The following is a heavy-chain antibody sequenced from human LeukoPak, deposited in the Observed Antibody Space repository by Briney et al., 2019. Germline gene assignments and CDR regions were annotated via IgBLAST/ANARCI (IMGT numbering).Heavy chain of an antibody. J-gene: IGHJ4*02. D-gene: IGHD5-18*01. Sequence: GGSLRLSCSVSGFTFSSYALHWVRRAPGMGLEYVSAISSIGGRTFYADSVRGRFTISRDNSKNTLYLQMSSLRAEDTAVYYCVKGSSGGNSYGFYDYWGQGTLVTVSS. V-gene: IGHV3-64D*09. CDR2: ISSIGGRT. CDR1: GFTFSSYA. CDR3: VKGSSGGNSYGFYDY.